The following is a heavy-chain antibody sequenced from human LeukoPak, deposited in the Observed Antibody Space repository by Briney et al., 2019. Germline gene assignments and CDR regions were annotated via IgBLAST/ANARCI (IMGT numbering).Heavy chain of an antibody. CDR2: ISYDGSNK. CDR1: GFTFSSYG. D-gene: IGHD3-3*01. J-gene: IGHJ6*03. Sequence: GGSLRLSCAASGFTFSSYGMHWVRQAPGKGLEWVAVISYDGSNKYYADSVKGRFTISRDNSKNTLYLQMNSLRAEDTAVYYCAKDGYYDFWSGYYTGGWYYMDVWGKGTTVTVSS. V-gene: IGHV3-30*18. CDR3: AKDGYYDFWSGYYTGGWYYMDV.